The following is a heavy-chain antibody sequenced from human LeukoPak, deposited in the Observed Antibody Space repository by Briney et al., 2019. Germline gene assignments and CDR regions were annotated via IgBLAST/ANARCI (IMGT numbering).Heavy chain of an antibody. CDR3: ASNYGSGSYVYYYMDV. J-gene: IGHJ6*03. CDR2: VIPIFGTA. D-gene: IGHD3-10*01. Sequence: SVKVSCKASGGTFSSYAISWVRQAPGQGLEWMGRVIPIFGTANYAQKFQGRVTITTDESTSTAYMELSSLRSEDTAVYYCASNYGSGSYVYYYMDVWGKGTTVTVSS. CDR1: GGTFSSYA. V-gene: IGHV1-69*05.